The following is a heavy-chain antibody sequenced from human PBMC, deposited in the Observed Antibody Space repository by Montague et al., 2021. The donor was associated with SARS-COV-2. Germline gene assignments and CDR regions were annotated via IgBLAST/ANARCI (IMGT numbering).Heavy chain of an antibody. D-gene: IGHD2/OR15-2a*01. CDR1: GGSFSGNY. CDR2: INHYGST. CDR3: ARGLPETTLFYYFGMDV. V-gene: IGHV4-34*01. Sequence: SETLSLTCAVYGGSFSGNYWSWIRQPPGKGLEWIGEINHYGSTNYNPSLKSRVTMSVDTSKNQFSLKLSSVTAADTAVYYCARGLPETTLFYYFGMDVWGQGTTVTVSS. J-gene: IGHJ6*02.